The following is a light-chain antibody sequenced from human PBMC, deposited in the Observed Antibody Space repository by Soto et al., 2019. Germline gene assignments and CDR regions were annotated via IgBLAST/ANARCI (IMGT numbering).Light chain of an antibody. V-gene: IGKV1-5*01. CDR3: QQYNSYPVT. Sequence: DIQMTQSPSTLSASVGDRVTINCRASQSISSCLAWYQHKPGKAPKLLIYDASSLESGVPSRFSGSGSGTAFTPTISSLQPDDCATYYCQQYNSYPVTFGQGTKVEIK. CDR1: QSISSC. CDR2: DAS. J-gene: IGKJ1*01.